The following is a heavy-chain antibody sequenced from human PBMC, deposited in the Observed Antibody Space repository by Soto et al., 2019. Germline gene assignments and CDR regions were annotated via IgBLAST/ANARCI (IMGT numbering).Heavy chain of an antibody. D-gene: IGHD2-2*01. CDR3: ARISIPGLVVVPAAGTTVVGKYNWFDP. Sequence: KASETLSLTCTVSGGSISSSSYYWGWIRQPPGKGLEWIGSIYYSGSTYYNPSLKSRVTISVDTSKNQFSLKLSSVTAADTAVYYCARISIPGLVVVPAAGTTVVGKYNWFDPWGQGTLVTVSS. V-gene: IGHV4-39*01. J-gene: IGHJ5*02. CDR1: GGSISSSSYY. CDR2: IYYSGST.